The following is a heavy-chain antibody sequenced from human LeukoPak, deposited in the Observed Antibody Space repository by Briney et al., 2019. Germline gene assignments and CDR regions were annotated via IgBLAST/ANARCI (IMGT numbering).Heavy chain of an antibody. CDR3: ARLEYYYVSGNYYKLFDY. J-gene: IGHJ4*02. D-gene: IGHD3-10*01. V-gene: IGHV3-48*02. Sequence: QPGGSLRLSCAASGFTFSSYNMNWVRQAPGKGLEWVSDISSSGSTIYFADSVKGRFTISRENAKNSLYLQMNSLRDEDTAVYYCARLEYYYVSGNYYKLFDYWGQGTLVTV. CDR1: GFTFSSYN. CDR2: ISSSGSTI.